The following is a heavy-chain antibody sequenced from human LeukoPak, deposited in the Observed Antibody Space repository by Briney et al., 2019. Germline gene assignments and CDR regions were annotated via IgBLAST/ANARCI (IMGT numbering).Heavy chain of an antibody. J-gene: IGHJ4*02. V-gene: IGHV3-30*03. CDR1: GFTFSSYG. D-gene: IGHD6-13*01. CDR2: ISYEGSNK. CDR3: ARIPGYSSSPDY. Sequence: GGSLRLSCAASGFTFSSYGMHWVRQAPGKGLEWVAVISYEGSNKYYADSVKGRFTISRDNSKNTLYLQMNSLRAEDTAVYYCARIPGYSSSPDYWGQGTLVTVSS.